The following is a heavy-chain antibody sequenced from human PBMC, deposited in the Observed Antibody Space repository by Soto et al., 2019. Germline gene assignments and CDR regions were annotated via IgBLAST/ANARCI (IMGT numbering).Heavy chain of an antibody. Sequence: QVQLQESGPGLVKPSGTLSLTCAVSSGSISSSNWWRWVRQPPGKGLEWIGENYHSGSTNYNPSLKSRVTISVDKSKNQFSLKLSSVNAADTAVYYCARLNIVHAKLYYFDYWGQGTLVTVSS. CDR2: NYHSGST. CDR3: ARLNIVHAKLYYFDY. CDR1: SGSISSSNW. D-gene: IGHD2-15*01. V-gene: IGHV4-4*02. J-gene: IGHJ4*02.